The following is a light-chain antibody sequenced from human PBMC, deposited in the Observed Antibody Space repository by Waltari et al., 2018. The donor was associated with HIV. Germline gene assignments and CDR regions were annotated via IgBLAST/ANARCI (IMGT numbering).Light chain of an antibody. Sequence: EIVMTQSPATLSVSPGERATLSCRASQNIRTNLAWYQQKPGQAPRLLIYGASTRATGSPARFSGSGAGTEFTLAISSLQAEDFAVYYCQQYDTWPPKTFGQGTKVEIK. V-gene: IGKV3-15*01. CDR3: QQYDTWPPKT. J-gene: IGKJ1*01. CDR1: QNIRTN. CDR2: GAS.